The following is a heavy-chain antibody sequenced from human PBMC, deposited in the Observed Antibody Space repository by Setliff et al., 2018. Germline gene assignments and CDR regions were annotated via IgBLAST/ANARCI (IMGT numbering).Heavy chain of an antibody. D-gene: IGHD3-22*01. CDR2: LYYSGNT. J-gene: IGHJ4*02. V-gene: IGHV4-59*08. Sequence: PSETLSLTCNVSGGSISSYSWSWIRQAPGKGLEWIGYLYYSGNTNYNPSLKSRVTTSIDTSKNQFSLKLISVTGADTAVYYCARRQYYDSSGYYYEPPLPFDYWGQGTLVTVSS. CDR3: ARRQYYDSSGYYYEPPLPFDY. CDR1: GGSISSYS.